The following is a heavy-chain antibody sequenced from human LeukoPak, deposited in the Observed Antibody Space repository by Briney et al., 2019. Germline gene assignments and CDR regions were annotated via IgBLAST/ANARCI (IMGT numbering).Heavy chain of an antibody. V-gene: IGHV4-39*07. CDR3: ARGIAVAGRNWFDP. D-gene: IGHD6-19*01. Sequence: PSETLSLTCSVSGDSISTSSYYWGWIRQPPGKGLEWIGEINHSGSTNYNPSLKSRVTISVDTSKNQFSLKLSSVTAADTAVYYCARGIAVAGRNWFDPWGQGTLVTVSS. J-gene: IGHJ5*02. CDR2: INHSGST. CDR1: GDSISTSSYY.